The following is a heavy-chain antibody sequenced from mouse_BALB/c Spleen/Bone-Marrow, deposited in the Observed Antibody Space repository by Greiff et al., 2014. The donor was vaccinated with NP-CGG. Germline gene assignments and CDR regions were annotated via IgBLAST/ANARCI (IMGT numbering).Heavy chain of an antibody. CDR3: ARRDGSYFDY. D-gene: IGHD3-3*01. CDR1: GYAFTNYL. V-gene: IGHV1-54*01. CDR2: INPGSGGT. J-gene: IGHJ2*01. Sequence: VQLQQSGAELVRPGTSEKVSCKASGYAFTNYLIEWVKQRPGQGLEWIGMINPGSGGTNYNEKFKGKATLTADKSSSTAYMQLSSLTSDDSAVYFCARRDGSYFDYWGQGTTLTVSS.